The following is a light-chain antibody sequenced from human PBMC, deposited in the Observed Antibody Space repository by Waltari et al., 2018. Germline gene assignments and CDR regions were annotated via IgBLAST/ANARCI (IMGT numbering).Light chain of an antibody. Sequence: QSVLTQPPSVSGAPGQRVTISCTGSSSNIGAGSDVHWYQQLPGTAPKLLINGXXNRPSGVPXRFSGSKSXTSXSLAITGLQAEDEADYYXQSYDXSLSGSVFGXGTKLTVL. CDR3: QSYDXSLSGSV. CDR1: SSNIGAGSD. J-gene: IGLJ2*01. V-gene: IGLV1-40*01. CDR2: GXX.